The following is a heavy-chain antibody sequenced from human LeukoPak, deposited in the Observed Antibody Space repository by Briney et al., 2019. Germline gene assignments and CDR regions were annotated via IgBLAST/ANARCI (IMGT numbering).Heavy chain of an antibody. V-gene: IGHV3-23*01. CDR3: AKGSYGKAYYYYYMDV. CDR1: GFTFSSYG. Sequence: GGSLRLSCAASGFTFSSYGMSWVRQAPGKGLEWVSAISGSGGSTYYADSVKGRFTISRDNSKNTLYLQMNSLRAEDTAVYYCAKGSYGKAYYYYYMDVWGKGTTVTVSS. J-gene: IGHJ6*03. D-gene: IGHD5-18*01. CDR2: ISGSGGST.